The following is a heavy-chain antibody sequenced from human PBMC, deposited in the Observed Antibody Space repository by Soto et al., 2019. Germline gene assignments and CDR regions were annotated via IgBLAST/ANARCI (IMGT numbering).Heavy chain of an antibody. D-gene: IGHD3-16*02. V-gene: IGHV3-66*01. Sequence: GGSLRLSCAASGFTVSSNYMSWFRQAPGKGLEWVSVIYSGGSTYYADSVKGRFTISRDNSKNTLYLQMNSLRAEDTVVYYCARGFFTFDYIWGSYPLDPWGQGTLVTVSS. CDR2: IYSGGST. CDR1: GFTVSSNY. J-gene: IGHJ5*02. CDR3: ARGFFTFDYIWGSYPLDP.